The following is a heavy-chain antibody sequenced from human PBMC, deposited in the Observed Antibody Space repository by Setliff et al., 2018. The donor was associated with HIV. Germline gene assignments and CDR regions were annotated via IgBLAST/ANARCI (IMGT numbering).Heavy chain of an antibody. V-gene: IGHV4-39*01. CDR1: GGSISNSRYY. J-gene: IGHJ4*02. D-gene: IGHD2-15*01. Sequence: SETLSLTCTVSGGSISNSRYYWGWIRQPPGKGLEWIGIIYYTGSTYDNPSLKSRVTISVDTSKNQFSLKLSSVTAADTAVYYCASNYCSAGSCYLDYWGQGTLVTVSS. CDR2: IYYTGST. CDR3: ASNYCSAGSCYLDY.